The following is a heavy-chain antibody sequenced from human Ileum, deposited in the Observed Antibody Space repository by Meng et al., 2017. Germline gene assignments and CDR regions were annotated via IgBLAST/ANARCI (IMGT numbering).Heavy chain of an antibody. Sequence: QVKLVESGGGVVQPGRSLRLYCAVPRFTLSRYDIKWVAVIWCDGSNKYYSDSVKGRFTIFRDNSKNTLYLQMNSLRAEDTAVYSCVRDFERDGHYIIDYWGQGTLVTVSS. D-gene: IGHD5-24*01. V-gene: IGHV3-33*01. CDR2: IWCDGSNK. J-gene: IGHJ4*02. CDR3: VRDFERDGHYIIDY. CDR1: RFTLSRYD.